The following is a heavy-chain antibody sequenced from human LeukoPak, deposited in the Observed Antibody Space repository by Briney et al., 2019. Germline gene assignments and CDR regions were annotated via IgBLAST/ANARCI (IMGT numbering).Heavy chain of an antibody. CDR3: ARDQTELGPTTVDH. J-gene: IGHJ4*02. V-gene: IGHV3-74*03. CDR2: ISSDGSDT. D-gene: IGHD1-14*01. Sequence: GGSLRLSCVGSGFSFSPYWMHWVRQDPVKGLVWVARISSDGSDTKYADSVKGRFTISRDNAKNTLYLQMNSLRAEDTALDYCARDQTELGPTTVDHWGQRTQVTVSS. CDR1: GFSFSPYW.